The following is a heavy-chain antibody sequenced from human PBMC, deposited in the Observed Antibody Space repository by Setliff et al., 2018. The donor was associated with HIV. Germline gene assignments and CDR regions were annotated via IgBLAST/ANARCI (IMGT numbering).Heavy chain of an antibody. V-gene: IGHV4-39*01. CDR3: ARRTEDYIYHYDSSGYYWAY. J-gene: IGHJ4*02. Sequence: SETLSLTCTVSGGSISSRTYYWGCIRQPPGKGLEWIGSIYYSGRTYYNPSLKSRVTLSVDTSKNQVSLKVSSVTAADTAVYYCARRTEDYIYHYDSSGYYWAYWGQGTLVTVSS. CDR2: IYYSGRT. D-gene: IGHD3-22*01. CDR1: GGSISSRTYY.